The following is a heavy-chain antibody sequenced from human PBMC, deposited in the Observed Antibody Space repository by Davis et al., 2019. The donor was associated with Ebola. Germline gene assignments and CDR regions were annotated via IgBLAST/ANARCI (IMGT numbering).Heavy chain of an antibody. D-gene: IGHD2-21*01. J-gene: IGHJ4*02. CDR1: GSFSGYY. CDR3: ARMIGPRYFDY. CDR2: INHSGST. V-gene: IGHV4-34*01. Sequence: MPGGSLRLSCAVYGSFSGYYWSWIRQPPGKGLEWIGEINHSGSTNYNPSLKSRVTISVDTSKNQFSLKLSSVTAADTAVYYCARMIGPRYFDYWGQGTLVTVSS.